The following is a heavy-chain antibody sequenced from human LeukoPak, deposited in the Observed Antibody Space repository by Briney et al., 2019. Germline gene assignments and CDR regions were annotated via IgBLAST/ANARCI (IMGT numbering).Heavy chain of an antibody. Sequence: GESLKISCKGSGYSFTSYWIGRVREMPGKGLEWMGIIYPGDSDNRYSPSFQGQVTISADKSISTAYLQWSSLKASDTAMYYCARGRDGYSFGFDYWGQGTLVTVSS. J-gene: IGHJ4*02. CDR1: GYSFTSYW. D-gene: IGHD5-24*01. CDR2: IYPGDSDN. V-gene: IGHV5-51*01. CDR3: ARGRDGYSFGFDY.